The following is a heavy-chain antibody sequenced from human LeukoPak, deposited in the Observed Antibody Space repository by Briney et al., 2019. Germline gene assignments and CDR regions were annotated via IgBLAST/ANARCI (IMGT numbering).Heavy chain of an antibody. CDR2: IYYSGST. D-gene: IGHD2-2*01. Sequence: SETLSLTCTVSGGSISSYYWSWIRQPPGKGLEWIGYIYYSGSTNYNPSLKSRVTISVDTSKNQFSLKLSSVTAADTAVYYCARGGDIVVVPAAFAGDWFDPWGQGTLVTASS. V-gene: IGHV4-59*01. CDR1: GGSISSYY. CDR3: ARGGDIVVVPAAFAGDWFDP. J-gene: IGHJ5*02.